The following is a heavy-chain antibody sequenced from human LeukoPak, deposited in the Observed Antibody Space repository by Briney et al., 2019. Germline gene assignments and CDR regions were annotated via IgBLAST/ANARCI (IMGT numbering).Heavy chain of an antibody. Sequence: SETLSLTCTVSGYSITSAYYWGWIRQPPGKGLEWIGSFFLKGSTYYNPSLKSRATISIDTSKNQFSLKLSSVTAADTAVYYCARGYSIDYWGQGTLVTVSS. V-gene: IGHV4-38-2*02. J-gene: IGHJ4*02. D-gene: IGHD1-26*01. CDR2: FFLKGST. CDR1: GYSITSAYY. CDR3: ARGYSIDY.